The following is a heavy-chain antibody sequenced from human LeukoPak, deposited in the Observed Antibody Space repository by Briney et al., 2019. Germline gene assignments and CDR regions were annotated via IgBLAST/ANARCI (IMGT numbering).Heavy chain of an antibody. CDR3: ARDIYIYSSSWHTVYYFDY. Sequence: SQTLSLTCAISGDSVSSNSAAWNWIRQSPSRGLEWLGRTYYRSKWYNDYAVSVKSRITINPDTSKNQFSLQLNSVTPEDTAVYYCARDIYIYSSSWHTVYYFDYWGQGTLVTVSS. V-gene: IGHV6-1*01. D-gene: IGHD6-13*01. CDR1: GDSVSSNSAA. J-gene: IGHJ4*02. CDR2: TYYRSKWYN.